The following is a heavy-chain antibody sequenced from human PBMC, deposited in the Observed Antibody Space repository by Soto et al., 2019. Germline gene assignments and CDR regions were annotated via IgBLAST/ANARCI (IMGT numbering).Heavy chain of an antibody. CDR2: IYHSGST. V-gene: IGHV4-4*02. CDR3: ARMRLTAGGLRFSFDY. CDR1: SGSISSSNW. D-gene: IGHD5-12*01. J-gene: IGHJ4*02. Sequence: QVQLQESGPGLVKPSGTLSLTCAVSSGSISSSNWWSWVRQPPGKGLEWIGEIYHSGSTNYNPSLKSRVTISVDKSQNQFALKLSSVTAADTAVYYCARMRLTAGGLRFSFDYWGQGTLVTVSS.